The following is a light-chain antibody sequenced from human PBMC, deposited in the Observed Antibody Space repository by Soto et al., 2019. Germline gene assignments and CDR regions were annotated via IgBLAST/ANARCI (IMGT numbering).Light chain of an antibody. CDR3: QHRTNWPPVT. CDR1: QSVGSH. J-gene: IGKJ5*01. Sequence: EIVLTQSPVTLSWSPGERAALSCRASQSVGSHLAWYQQKPGQPPRLLIYDASNRATGIPARFSGSGSGTDFTLTISSLEPEDFAVYYCQHRTNWPPVTFGQGTRLEIK. V-gene: IGKV3-11*01. CDR2: DAS.